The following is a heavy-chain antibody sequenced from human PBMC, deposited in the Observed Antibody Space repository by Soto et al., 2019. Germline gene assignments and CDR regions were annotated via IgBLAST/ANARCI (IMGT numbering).Heavy chain of an antibody. Sequence: QVQLIQSGPEGKRPGASVKVSCRSSGYTFSQYGMSWVRQAPGQGLEWLGWVSGSRHNATDVDKVRGSVTMTTDPSTGTAYLELRSLRPDDTAVYYCGRDGHLQYIGDTGGDIDFWGQGTLVSVSS. D-gene: IGHD3-10*01. CDR3: GRDGHLQYIGDTGGDIDF. J-gene: IGHJ4*02. CDR1: GYTFSQYG. V-gene: IGHV1-18*01. CDR2: VSGSRHNA.